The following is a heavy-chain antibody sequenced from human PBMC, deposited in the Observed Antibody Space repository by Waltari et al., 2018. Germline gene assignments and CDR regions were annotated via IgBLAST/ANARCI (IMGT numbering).Heavy chain of an antibody. CDR3: ASIAAAGFLDY. Sequence: EVQLVESGGGLVQPGGSLRLSCAASGFTFSSYWMRWVRQAPGKGLDGLANIKQDGRGKYYVDAGKCRLTISKGNAKNSLYLQMNSLRAEDTAVYYWASIAAAGFLDYWRQGTLVTVSS. D-gene: IGHD6-13*01. CDR1: GFTFSSYW. V-gene: IGHV3-7*01. J-gene: IGHJ4*02. CDR2: IKQDGRGK.